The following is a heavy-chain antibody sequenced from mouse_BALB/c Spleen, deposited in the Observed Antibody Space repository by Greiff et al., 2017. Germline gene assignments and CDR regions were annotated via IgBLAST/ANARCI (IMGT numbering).Heavy chain of an antibody. V-gene: IGHV1-15*01. CDR1: GYTFTDYE. CDR2: IDPETGGT. D-gene: IGHD1-1*01. J-gene: IGHJ1*01. Sequence: QVQLQQSGAELVRPGASVTLSCKASGYTFTDYEMHWVKQTPVHGLEWIGAIDPETGGTAYNQKFKGKATLTADKSSSTAYMELRSLTSEDSAVYYCTREDTTRYFDVWGAGTTVTVSS. CDR3: TREDTTRYFDV.